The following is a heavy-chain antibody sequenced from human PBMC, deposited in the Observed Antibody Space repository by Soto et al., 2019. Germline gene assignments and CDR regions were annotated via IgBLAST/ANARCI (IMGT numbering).Heavy chain of an antibody. Sequence: QVQLVESGGGVVQPGRSLRLSCAASGFTFSSYGMHWVRQAPGKGLEWVAVIWYDGSNKYYADSVKGRFTISRDNSKNTLYLQMNSLRAEDTAVYYCARGGMATVVVDYWGQGTLVTVSS. CDR1: GFTFSSYG. D-gene: IGHD5-12*01. CDR3: ARGGMATVVVDY. V-gene: IGHV3-33*01. J-gene: IGHJ4*02. CDR2: IWYDGSNK.